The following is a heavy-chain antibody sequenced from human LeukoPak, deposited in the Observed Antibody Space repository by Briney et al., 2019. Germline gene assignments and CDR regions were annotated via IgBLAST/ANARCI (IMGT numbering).Heavy chain of an antibody. CDR3: ARGGVVGTMLRGINWFDP. CDR1: GVPISNYY. CDR2: VYYSGST. V-gene: IGHV4-59*01. J-gene: IGHJ5*02. D-gene: IGHD3-10*01. Sequence: SETLSLTCTVSGVPISNYYWNWIRQSPGKGLEWIGHVYYSGSTDYNPSLENRVTISVDTSRNQFSLELASVTAADTAMYYCARGGVVGTMLRGINWFDPWGQGTLVAVSS.